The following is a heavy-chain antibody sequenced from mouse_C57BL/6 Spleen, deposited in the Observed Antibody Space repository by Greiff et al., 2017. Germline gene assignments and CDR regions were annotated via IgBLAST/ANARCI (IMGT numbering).Heavy chain of an antibody. J-gene: IGHJ4*01. V-gene: IGHV2-5*01. Sequence: QVQLKESGPGLVQPSQSLSITCTVSGFSLTSYGVHWVRQSPGKGLEWLGVIWRGGSTDYNAAFMSRLSITKDNSKSQVFFKMNSLQADDTAIYYCAKNFDYDEDYAMDYWGQGTSVTVSS. CDR2: IWRGGST. CDR3: AKNFDYDEDYAMDY. D-gene: IGHD2-4*01. CDR1: GFSLTSYG.